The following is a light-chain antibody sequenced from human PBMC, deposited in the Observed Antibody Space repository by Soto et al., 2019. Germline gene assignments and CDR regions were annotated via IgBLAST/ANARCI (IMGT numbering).Light chain of an antibody. V-gene: IGKV3D-15*01. CDR3: QQYNNWPPLT. CDR2: GAS. Sequence: IVMTQSPATLSVSPGERATLSCMASQSVSSNLAWYQQKPGQAPRLLIYGASTRATGIPARFSGSGSGKEFTLTISSLQSADFAVYYCQQYNNWPPLTFGGGTKVDIK. J-gene: IGKJ4*01. CDR1: QSVSSN.